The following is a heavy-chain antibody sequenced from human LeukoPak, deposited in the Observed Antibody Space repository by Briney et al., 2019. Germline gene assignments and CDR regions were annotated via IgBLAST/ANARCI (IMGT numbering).Heavy chain of an antibody. V-gene: IGHV3-7*04. CDR2: IKQDGSEK. Sequence: GGSLTLSCAASGFTFSSYWMSWLRQAPGKGREWVANIKQDGSEKYYVHSVKGRFTISRENAKNSLYLQMNSLTGEDTAMYYCARTSTSDGYRHFDYWGQGTLVTVSS. CDR3: ARTSTSDGYRHFDY. J-gene: IGHJ4*02. CDR1: GFTFSSYW. D-gene: IGHD5-18*01.